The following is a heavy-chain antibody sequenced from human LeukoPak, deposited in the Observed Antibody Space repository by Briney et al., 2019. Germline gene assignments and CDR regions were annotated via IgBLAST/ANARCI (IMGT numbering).Heavy chain of an antibody. Sequence: PSETPSLTCAVYGGSFSGYYWSWIRQPPGKGLEWIGEINHSGSTNYNPSLKSRVTISVDTSKNQFSLKLTSVTAADTAVYYCARGFRYFDYWGQRTLVTVSS. V-gene: IGHV4-34*01. CDR3: ARGFRYFDY. J-gene: IGHJ4*02. CDR1: GGSFSGYY. CDR2: INHSGST.